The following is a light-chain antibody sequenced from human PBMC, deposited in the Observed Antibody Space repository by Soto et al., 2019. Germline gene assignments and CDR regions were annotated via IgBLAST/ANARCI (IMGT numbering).Light chain of an antibody. J-gene: IGKJ5*01. CDR2: AAS. CDR1: QNINNW. V-gene: IGKV1-12*01. CDR3: QQANSFPFT. Sequence: TVTVTCLASQNINNWIAWYQQKPGKAPKLLIYAASSLQSGVPSRFSGSGSGTDFTLTISSLQPEDSAAYYCQQANSFPFTFAGGTRLEIK.